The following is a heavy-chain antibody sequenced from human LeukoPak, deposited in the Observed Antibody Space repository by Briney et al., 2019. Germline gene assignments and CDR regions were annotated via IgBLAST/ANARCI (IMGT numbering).Heavy chain of an antibody. CDR1: GFTFDDYA. CDR2: ISWNSGSI. Sequence: PGGSLRLSCAASGFTFDDYAMHWVRQAPGEGLEWVSGISWNSGSIGYADSVKGRFTISRDNAKNSLYLQMNSLRAEDTALYYCAKGGYSYDPYYFDYWGQGTLVTVSS. D-gene: IGHD5-18*01. CDR3: AKGGYSYDPYYFDY. V-gene: IGHV3-9*01. J-gene: IGHJ4*02.